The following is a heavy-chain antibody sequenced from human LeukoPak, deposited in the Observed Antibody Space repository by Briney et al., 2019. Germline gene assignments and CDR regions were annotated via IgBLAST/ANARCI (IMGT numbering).Heavy chain of an antibody. CDR3: ARALGFGEPHDAFDI. Sequence: SETLSLTCTVSGGSISSSSYYWGWIRQPPGKGLEWIGSVFYSGSTYYNPSLQSRVTISVDTSKNQFSLKLSSVTAADTAVYYCARALGFGEPHDAFDIWGQGTMVTVSS. J-gene: IGHJ3*02. D-gene: IGHD3-10*01. V-gene: IGHV4-39*07. CDR1: GGSISSSSYY. CDR2: VFYSGST.